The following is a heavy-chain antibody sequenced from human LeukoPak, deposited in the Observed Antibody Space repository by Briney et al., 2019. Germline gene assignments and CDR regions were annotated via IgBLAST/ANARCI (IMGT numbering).Heavy chain of an antibody. CDR1: GYTLTELS. Sequence: ASVKVSCKVSGYTLTELSMHWVRQAPGQGLEWMGWINPNSGGTNYAQKFQGRVTMTRDTSISTAYMELSRLRSDDTAVYYCARGQSSSRWGQGTLVTVSS. J-gene: IGHJ4*02. D-gene: IGHD6-13*01. V-gene: IGHV1-2*02. CDR3: ARGQSSSR. CDR2: INPNSGGT.